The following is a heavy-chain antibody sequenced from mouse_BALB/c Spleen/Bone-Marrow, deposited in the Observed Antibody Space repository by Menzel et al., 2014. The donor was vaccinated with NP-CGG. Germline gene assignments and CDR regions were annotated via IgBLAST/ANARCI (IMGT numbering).Heavy chain of an antibody. V-gene: IGHV14-3*02. Sequence: EVKLMESGAELVKPGDSVKLSCTASGFNIKDTYMHWVKQRPEQGLEWIGRIDLANGNTKYDPKFQGKATITADTSSNTAYLQLSSLTSEDTAVYYCARWEYYAMDYWGQGTSVTVSS. D-gene: IGHD4-1*01. CDR3: ARWEYYAMDY. CDR2: IDLANGNT. J-gene: IGHJ4*01. CDR1: GFNIKDTY.